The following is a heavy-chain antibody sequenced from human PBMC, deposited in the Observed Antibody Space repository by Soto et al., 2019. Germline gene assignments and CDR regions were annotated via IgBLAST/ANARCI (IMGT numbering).Heavy chain of an antibody. D-gene: IGHD1-26*01. CDR2: VSGSGDST. J-gene: IGHJ5*02. Sequence: EVQLLESGGGLVQPGGSLRLSCAASGFTFSSYAMSWVRQAPGKGLEWVSGVSGSGDSTYYADPVKGRFTISRNNSKNTLHLQMNSLRAEDTAVYYCAKDPRGYSANYGGPNWFPPWGQGTLVAVSS. CDR3: AKDPRGYSANYGGPNWFPP. V-gene: IGHV3-23*01. CDR1: GFTFSSYA.